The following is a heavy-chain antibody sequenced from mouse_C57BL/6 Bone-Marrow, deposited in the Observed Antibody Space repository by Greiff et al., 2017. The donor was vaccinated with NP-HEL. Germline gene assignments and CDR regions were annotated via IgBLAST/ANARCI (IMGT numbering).Heavy chain of an antibody. CDR1: GFNIKDDY. CDR2: IDPENGDT. D-gene: IGHD1-1*01. Sequence: EVQLQQSGAELVRPGASVKLSCTVSGFNIKDDYMHWVKQRPEQGLEWIGWIDPENGDTEYASKFKGKATITAEPSSNTAYLQLSSLTSEDTAVYYCTTGGSSPYAMDYWGQGTSVTVSS. CDR3: TTGGSSPYAMDY. J-gene: IGHJ4*01. V-gene: IGHV14-4*01.